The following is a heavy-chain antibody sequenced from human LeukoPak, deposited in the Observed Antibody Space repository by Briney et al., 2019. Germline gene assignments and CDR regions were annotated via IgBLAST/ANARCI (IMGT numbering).Heavy chain of an antibody. CDR1: GYTFTSYG. CDR3: ARDSQAMDIVVVPAAGGYDY. V-gene: IGHV1-18*01. J-gene: IGHJ4*02. Sequence: ASVKVSCKASGYTFTSYGISWVRQAPGQGLEWMGWISAYNGNTNYAQKLQGRVTMTTDTSTSTAYMELRSLRSDDTAVYYCARDSQAMDIVVVPAAGGYDYWGQGALVTVSS. CDR2: ISAYNGNT. D-gene: IGHD2-2*03.